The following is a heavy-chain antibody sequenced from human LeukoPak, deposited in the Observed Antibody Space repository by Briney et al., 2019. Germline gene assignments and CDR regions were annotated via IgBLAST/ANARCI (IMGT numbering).Heavy chain of an antibody. D-gene: IGHD3-3*01. V-gene: IGHV4-34*01. J-gene: IGHJ6*02. CDR1: GGSFSGYY. CDR2: INHSGGT. Sequence: SETLSLTCAVYGGSFSGYYWSWIRQPPGKGLEWIGEINHSGGTNYNPSLKSRVTISVDTSKNQFSLKLSSVTAADTAVYYCARVSGITIFGVVDYHYYYGMDVWGQGTTVTVSS. CDR3: ARVSGITIFGVVDYHYYYGMDV.